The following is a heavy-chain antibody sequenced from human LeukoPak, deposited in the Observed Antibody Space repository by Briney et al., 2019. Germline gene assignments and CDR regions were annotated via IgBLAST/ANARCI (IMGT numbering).Heavy chain of an antibody. D-gene: IGHD1-7*01. V-gene: IGHV1-46*01. J-gene: IGHJ4*02. CDR1: GYTFTSYY. CDR3: ARDPRITGTKESDY. Sequence: ASVKVSCKASGYTFTSYYIHWVRQAPGQGLEWMGIINPSGGSTSYARKFQGRVTMTRDASTSTVYMDLSSLRSEDTAVYYCARDPRITGTKESDYWGQGTLVTVSS. CDR2: INPSGGST.